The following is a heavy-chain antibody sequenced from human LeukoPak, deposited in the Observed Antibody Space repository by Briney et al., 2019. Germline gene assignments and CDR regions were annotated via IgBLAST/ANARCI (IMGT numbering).Heavy chain of an antibody. CDR2: ISPSGGST. V-gene: IGHV1-46*01. J-gene: IGHJ5*02. CDR1: RDIFRNYA. D-gene: IGHD5-24*01. Sequence: ASVKVSCKASRDIFRNYAISWVRQAPGQGPEWMGVISPSGGSTIYAQKFKGRVTLTRDMSTSTDYLELSSLRSEDTAVYYCARDNSVRDEAWWFNPWGQGTLVTVSS. CDR3: ARDNSVRDEAWWFNP.